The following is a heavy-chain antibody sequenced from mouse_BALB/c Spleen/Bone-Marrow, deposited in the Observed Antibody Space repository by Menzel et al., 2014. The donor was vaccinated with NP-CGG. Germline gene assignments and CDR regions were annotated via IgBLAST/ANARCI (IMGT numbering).Heavy chain of an antibody. V-gene: IGHV1S81*02. D-gene: IGHD1-3*01. Sequence: VQLQQSGAELVKPGASVKLSCKASGYNFISYWIHWVKRRPGQGLEWIGEINPGNGRTNYNEKFKSKATLTIDKSSSTAYMQLSRLTSEDSAVYYCARWGKGYFDVWGAGTTVTVSS. CDR3: ARWGKGYFDV. CDR1: GYNFISYW. J-gene: IGHJ1*01. CDR2: INPGNGRT.